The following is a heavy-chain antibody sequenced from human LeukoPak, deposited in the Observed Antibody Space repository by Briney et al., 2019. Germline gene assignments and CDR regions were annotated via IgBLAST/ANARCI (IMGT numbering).Heavy chain of an antibody. CDR3: ARLGSSFFDY. Sequence: SETLSLTCAVYGGSFSGCYWSWIRQPPGKGLEWIGEINHSGSTNYNPSLKSRVTISVDTSKNQFSLKLSSVTAADTAVYYCARLGSSFFDYWGQGTLVTVSS. D-gene: IGHD6-6*01. CDR1: GGSFSGCY. J-gene: IGHJ4*02. V-gene: IGHV4-34*01. CDR2: INHSGST.